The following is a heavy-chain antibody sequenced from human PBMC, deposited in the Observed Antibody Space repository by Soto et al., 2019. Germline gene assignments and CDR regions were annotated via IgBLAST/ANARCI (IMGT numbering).Heavy chain of an antibody. CDR1: GHTSNRYS. CDR3: ARLQLEYNWFDP. J-gene: IGHJ5*02. CDR2: INAGNGNT. D-gene: IGHD1-1*01. Sequence: ASILALTCAFGHTSNRYSHSWSLPGPGQRREWMGAINAGNGNTNYAQKLQGRVTMTTDTSTSTAYMELRSLRSDDTAVYYCARLQLEYNWFDPWGKGTLFTVAS. V-gene: IGHV1-18*01.